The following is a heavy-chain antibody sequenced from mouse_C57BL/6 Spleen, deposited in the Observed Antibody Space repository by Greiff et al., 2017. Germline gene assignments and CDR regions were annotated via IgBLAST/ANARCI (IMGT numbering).Heavy chain of an antibody. V-gene: IGHV1-52*01. CDR2: IDPSDSAT. CDR3: ARSIYYYGSSGTFCDY. D-gene: IGHD1-1*01. CDR1: GYTFTSYW. J-gene: IGHJ2*01. Sequence: QVQLQQPGAELVRPGSSVKLSCKASGYTFTSYWMHWVKQRPIQGLDWIGNIDPSDSATHYNQKFKDKATLTVDKSSSTDYMQLSSLTSECAAVYYCARSIYYYGSSGTFCDYWGQGTTLTVSS.